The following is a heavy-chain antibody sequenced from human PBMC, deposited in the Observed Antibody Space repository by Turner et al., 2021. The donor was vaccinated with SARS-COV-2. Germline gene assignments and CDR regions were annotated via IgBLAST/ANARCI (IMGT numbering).Heavy chain of an antibody. D-gene: IGHD2-15*01. CDR3: AKGAAPYYYHYYGMDV. Sequence: VQLVESGGGVVQPGRSLRLSCAASGFTFSRYGMHWVRQAPGKGLEWVAVISYDGSNKYYADVVKGRFIITRDYSKNTLYLQMNSLRAEDTAVYYCAKGAAPYYYHYYGMDVWGQGTTVTVSS. CDR1: GFTFSRYG. J-gene: IGHJ6*02. CDR2: ISYDGSNK. V-gene: IGHV3-30*18.